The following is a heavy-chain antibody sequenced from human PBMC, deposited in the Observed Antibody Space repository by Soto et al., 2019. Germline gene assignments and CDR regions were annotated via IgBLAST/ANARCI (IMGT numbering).Heavy chain of an antibody. CDR1: GGSISSYY. CDR2: IYYSGST. Sequence: SETLSLTCTVSGGSISSYYWSWIRQPPGKGLEWIGYIYYSGSTNYNPSLKSRVTISVDTSKNQFSLKLSSVTAADTAVYYCARGVRYYDILTGFDYWGQGTLVTVSS. J-gene: IGHJ4*02. V-gene: IGHV4-59*01. D-gene: IGHD3-9*01. CDR3: ARGVRYYDILTGFDY.